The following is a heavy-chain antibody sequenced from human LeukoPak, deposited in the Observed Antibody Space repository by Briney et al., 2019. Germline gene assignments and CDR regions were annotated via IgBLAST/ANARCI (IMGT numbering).Heavy chain of an antibody. CDR3: ARDLGYCSGGSCYSSSMDV. CDR1: GFTFSSYA. D-gene: IGHD2-15*01. Sequence: PGGSLRLSCAASGFTFSSYAMSWVRQAPGKELEWVSAISGSGGSTYYADSVKGRFTISRDNSKNTLYLQMNSLRAEDTAVYYCARDLGYCSGGSCYSSSMDVWGQGTTVTVSS. V-gene: IGHV3-23*01. J-gene: IGHJ6*02. CDR2: ISGSGGST.